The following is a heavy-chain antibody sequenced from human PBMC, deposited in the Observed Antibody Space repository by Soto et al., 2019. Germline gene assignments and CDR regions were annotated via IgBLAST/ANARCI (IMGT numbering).Heavy chain of an antibody. CDR1: GGSISNYY. J-gene: IGHJ3*02. Sequence: PSETLSLTCIVSGGSISNYYWSWIRQPPGKGLEWIGYIYYSGSTNYNPSLKSRVTISVDTSKNQFSLKLSSVTAADTAVYYCARRYGYAFDIWGQGTMVT. CDR2: IYYSGST. V-gene: IGHV4-59*01. CDR3: ARRYGYAFDI. D-gene: IGHD4-17*01.